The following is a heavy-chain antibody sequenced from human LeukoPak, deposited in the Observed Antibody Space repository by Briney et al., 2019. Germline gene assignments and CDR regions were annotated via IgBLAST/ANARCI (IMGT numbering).Heavy chain of an antibody. D-gene: IGHD3-10*01. CDR1: GGSISSSNW. Sequence: SGTLSLTCAVSGGSISSSNWWSWVRQPPGKGLEWIGEIYHGGSTNYNPSLKSRVAMSVDRSRNQFSLQLSSVTAADTAVYYCAKGEDHGSGTVHFASWGQGSLVTVSS. CDR3: AKGEDHGSGTVHFAS. CDR2: IYHGGST. J-gene: IGHJ4*02. V-gene: IGHV4-4*02.